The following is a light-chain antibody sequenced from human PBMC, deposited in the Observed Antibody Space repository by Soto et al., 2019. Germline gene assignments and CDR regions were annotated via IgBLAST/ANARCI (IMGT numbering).Light chain of an antibody. CDR1: QSISTY. V-gene: IGKV3D-15*01. CDR2: DAS. CDR3: QQYNSYPWT. Sequence: IVLTQSPATLSVSPGERATLCCRASQSISTYLAWYQQKPGQAPRLLIYDASNRATGIPARFSGSGSGTEFTLTISSLQPDDFATYYCQQYNSYPWTFGQGTKVDIK. J-gene: IGKJ1*01.